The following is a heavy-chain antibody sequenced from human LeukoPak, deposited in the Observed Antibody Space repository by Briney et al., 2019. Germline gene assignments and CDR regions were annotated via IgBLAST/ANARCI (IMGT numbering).Heavy chain of an antibody. V-gene: IGHV4-59*01. CDR2: IYYSGST. Sequence: SETLSLTCTVSGGSISSYYWSWIRQPPGKGLEWIGYIYYSGSTNYNPSLKSRGTISVDTSKNQFSLKLSSVTAADTAVYHCSAYYYDSSSYYFDYWGQGTLVTVSS. CDR3: SAYYYDSSSYYFDY. CDR1: GGSISSYY. J-gene: IGHJ4*02. D-gene: IGHD3-22*01.